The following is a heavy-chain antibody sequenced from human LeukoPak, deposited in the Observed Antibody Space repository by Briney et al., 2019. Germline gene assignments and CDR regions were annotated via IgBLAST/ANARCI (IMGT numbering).Heavy chain of an antibody. D-gene: IGHD6-13*01. J-gene: IGHJ4*02. Sequence: PGRSLRLSCAASGFTFSSYGMHWVRQAPGKGLEWVAVISYDGSNKYYADSVKGRFTISRDNSKNTLYLQMNSLRAEDTAVYYCAKDAVGSSWAPGDWGQGTLVTVSS. CDR1: GFTFSSYG. CDR2: ISYDGSNK. V-gene: IGHV3-30*18. CDR3: AKDAVGSSWAPGD.